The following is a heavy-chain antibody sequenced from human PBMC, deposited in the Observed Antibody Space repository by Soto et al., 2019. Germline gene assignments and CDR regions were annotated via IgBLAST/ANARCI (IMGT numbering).Heavy chain of an antibody. CDR1: GYSFTSYW. CDR2: IYPGDSDT. J-gene: IGHJ6*02. CDR3: ARRAGSCYDFYYYYGLDV. V-gene: IGHV5-51*01. Sequence: GESLKISCKGSGYSFTSYWIGWVRQMPWKGLEWMGIIYPGDSDTRYSPSFQGQITISADKSISTAYLQWSSLKASDTAMYYCARRAGSCYDFYYYYGLDVWAQGTTVTVSS. D-gene: IGHD2-15*01.